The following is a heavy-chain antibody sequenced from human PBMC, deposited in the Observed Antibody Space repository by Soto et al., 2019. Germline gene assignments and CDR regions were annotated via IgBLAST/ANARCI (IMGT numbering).Heavy chain of an antibody. V-gene: IGHV3-21*06. Sequence: PGGSLRLSFAASGFTFPVYSMTWVGHAPGKGLEWVSSISSTTNYIYYGDSMKCRFTISRDNAKNSLYLEMNSLRAEDTAVYYCARESEDLTSNFDYWGQGTLVTVSS. CDR2: ISSTTNYI. CDR1: GFTFPVYS. CDR3: ARESEDLTSNFDY. J-gene: IGHJ4*02.